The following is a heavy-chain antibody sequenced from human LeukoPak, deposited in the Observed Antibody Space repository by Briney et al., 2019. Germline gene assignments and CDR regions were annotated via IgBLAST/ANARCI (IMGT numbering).Heavy chain of an antibody. CDR1: GFTFSTYE. V-gene: IGHV3-48*03. Sequence: SGGSLRLSCAASGFTFSTYEMNWVRQAPGKGLEWVSYISGSGSNIYYADSVKGRFIISRDNAKHSLYLQMNSLRVEDTAVYYCAREKNYNGMDVWGQGTTVTVSS. J-gene: IGHJ6*02. CDR3: AREKNYNGMDV. CDR2: ISGSGSNI.